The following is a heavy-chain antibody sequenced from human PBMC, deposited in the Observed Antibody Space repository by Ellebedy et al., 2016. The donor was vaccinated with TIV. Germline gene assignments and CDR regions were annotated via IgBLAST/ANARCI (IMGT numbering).Heavy chain of an antibody. CDR3: ARARVLLWFGEPNWFDP. V-gene: IGHV1-69*13. CDR2: IIPIFGTA. CDR1: GGTFSSYA. Sequence: AASVKVSCKASGGTFSSYAISWVRQAPGQGLEWMGGIIPIFGTANYAQKFQGRVTITADESTSTAYMELSSLRSEDTAVYYCARARVLLWFGEPNWFDPWGQGTLVTVSS. D-gene: IGHD3-10*01. J-gene: IGHJ5*02.